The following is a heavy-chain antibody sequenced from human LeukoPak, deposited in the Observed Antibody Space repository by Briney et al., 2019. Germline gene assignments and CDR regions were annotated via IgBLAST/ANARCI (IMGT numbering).Heavy chain of an antibody. CDR1: GFTFSSYN. CDR2: ISSSSRYI. V-gene: IGHV3-21*01. CDR3: ARGGGYSYGSFDY. D-gene: IGHD5-18*01. Sequence: GGSLRLSCVASGFTFSSYNMNWVRQAPGKGLEWVSSISSSSRYIYYTDSVKGRFTISRDNAKNSLYLQMNSLRAEDTAVYYCARGGGYSYGSFDYWGQGTLVTVSS. J-gene: IGHJ4*02.